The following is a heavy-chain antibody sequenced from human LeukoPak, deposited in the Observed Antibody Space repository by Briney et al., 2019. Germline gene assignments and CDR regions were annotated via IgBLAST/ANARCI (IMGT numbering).Heavy chain of an antibody. J-gene: IGHJ3*02. CDR3: ARAGVWDYSDTSGYHNGAFDI. CDR2: INPTSGGT. CDR1: GYTFTDYY. Sequence: GASVKVSCKASGYTFTDYYMHLVRQAPGQGLEWMGWINPTSGGTNFAQKFQGRVTMTRDTSISTAYMELSRLRSGDTALYYCARAGVWDYSDTSGYHNGAFDIWGQGTMVTVSS. V-gene: IGHV1-2*02. D-gene: IGHD3-22*01.